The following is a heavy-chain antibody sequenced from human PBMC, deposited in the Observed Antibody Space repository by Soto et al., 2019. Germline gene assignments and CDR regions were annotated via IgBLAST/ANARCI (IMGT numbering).Heavy chain of an antibody. D-gene: IGHD3-22*01. CDR2: INSDGSVT. CDR3: ARGNSGSAFGY. Sequence: GGSLRLSCAASGFTFSSYWMHWVRQAPGKGLVWVSRINSDGSVTNYVDSVKGRFTISRGNAKNTLYLQMNSLRAEDTAVYYCARGNSGSAFGYWGQGTLVTVSS. CDR1: GFTFSSYW. J-gene: IGHJ4*02. V-gene: IGHV3-74*01.